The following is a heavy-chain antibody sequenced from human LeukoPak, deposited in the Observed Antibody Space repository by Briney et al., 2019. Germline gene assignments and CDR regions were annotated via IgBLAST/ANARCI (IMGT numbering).Heavy chain of an antibody. D-gene: IGHD2-15*01. J-gene: IGHJ4*02. CDR3: AKDIGQDGRSHHYLDY. V-gene: IGHV3-43*01. CDR1: GFTFDDYT. Sequence: GGSLRLSCAASGFTFDDYTMYWGRQAPGKGLEWGSLISWDGRDTKYADSVKGRFTTSRDNNKNSLYLQMSSLRLEDSALYYCAKDIGQDGRSHHYLDYWGQGTLVTVSS. CDR2: ISWDGRDT.